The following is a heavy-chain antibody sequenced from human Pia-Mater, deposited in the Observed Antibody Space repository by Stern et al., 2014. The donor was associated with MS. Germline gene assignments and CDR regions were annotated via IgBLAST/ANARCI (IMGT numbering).Heavy chain of an antibody. D-gene: IGHD4-17*01. Sequence: VQLVQSGAEVKKPGSSVKVSCKASGGTFSGLALHWVRQAPGQGLEWVGGIIPILATPNYAQKFRGRVTITADASTSTVYMELGSLRSDDTAVYYCATPTTVTVGTMDVWGQGTTVTVSS. J-gene: IGHJ6*02. CDR3: ATPTTVTVGTMDV. CDR2: IIPILATP. V-gene: IGHV1-69*01. CDR1: GGTFSGLA.